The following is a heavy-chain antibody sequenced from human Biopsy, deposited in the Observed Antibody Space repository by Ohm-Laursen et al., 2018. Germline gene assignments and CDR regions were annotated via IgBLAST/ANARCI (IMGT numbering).Heavy chain of an antibody. CDR2: ISTYNGNT. CDR3: ARGGTLVVVPTAVLHSFDI. V-gene: IGHV1-18*01. CDR1: GYTFSSYG. J-gene: IGHJ3*02. D-gene: IGHD2-2*01. Sequence: ASVKVSCKVSGYTFSSYGINWVRQAPGQGLEWLGWISTYNGNTNYAQNLQGMVTMTTDTSTSTAYMELRSLRSDDTAVYYCARGGTLVVVPTAVLHSFDIWGQGTMVTVSS.